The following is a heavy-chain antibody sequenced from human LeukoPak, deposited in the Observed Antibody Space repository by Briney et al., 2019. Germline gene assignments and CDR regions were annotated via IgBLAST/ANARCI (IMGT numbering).Heavy chain of an antibody. CDR1: GYTFTSYG. Sequence: ASVKVSCKASGYTFTSYGISWVRQAPGQGLEWMGWISAYNGNTNYAQKLQGRVTMTTDTSTSTAYMELRSLRSDDTAVYYCARVWGDIVVVPAAHSNWFDPWGPGTLVTVSS. D-gene: IGHD2-2*01. J-gene: IGHJ5*02. CDR2: ISAYNGNT. CDR3: ARVWGDIVVVPAAHSNWFDP. V-gene: IGHV1-18*01.